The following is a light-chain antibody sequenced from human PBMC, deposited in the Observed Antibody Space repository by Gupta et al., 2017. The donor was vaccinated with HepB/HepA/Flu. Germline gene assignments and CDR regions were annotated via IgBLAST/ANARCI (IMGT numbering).Light chain of an antibody. J-gene: IGKJ4*01. CDR3: QQGYSPPLT. V-gene: IGKV1-39*01. Sequence: IQMTQSPSSLSASVGDRVTITCRASQPISTYLNWYQQKPGRAPKVLIYGASSLQSGVPSRFSGSGYGTDFTLTISSLQPEDFATYYCQQGYSPPLTFGGGTKVEIK. CDR2: GAS. CDR1: QPISTY.